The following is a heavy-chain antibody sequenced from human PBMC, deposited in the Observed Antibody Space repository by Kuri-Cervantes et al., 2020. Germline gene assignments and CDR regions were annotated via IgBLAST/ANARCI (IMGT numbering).Heavy chain of an antibody. CDR3: AKSALTPNTHWFDP. D-gene: IGHD2-8*01. J-gene: IGHJ5*02. Sequence: ETLSLTCAASGFIFSNYDMSWVRQAPGKGLEWVSGIRGSGETTFCADSVKGRFTISRDNSKHTLFLQMNSLRVEDTAVYYCAKSALTPNTHWFDPWGQGTLVTVSS. V-gene: IGHV3-23*01. CDR2: IRGSGETT. CDR1: GFIFSNYD.